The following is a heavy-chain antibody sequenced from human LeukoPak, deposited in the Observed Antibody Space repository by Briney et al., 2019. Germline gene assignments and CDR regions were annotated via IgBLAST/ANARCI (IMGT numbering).Heavy chain of an antibody. D-gene: IGHD3-9*01. J-gene: IGHJ5*02. CDR3: ALGGPIYDISARWFDP. CDR2: INPNSGGT. Sequence: GASVKVSCKASGYTFTGYYMHWVRQAPGQGLEWMGWINPNSGGTNYAQKFQGWVTMTRGTSISTAYMELSRLRSDDTAVYYCALGGPIYDISARWFDPWGQGTLVTVSS. V-gene: IGHV1-2*04. CDR1: GYTFTGYY.